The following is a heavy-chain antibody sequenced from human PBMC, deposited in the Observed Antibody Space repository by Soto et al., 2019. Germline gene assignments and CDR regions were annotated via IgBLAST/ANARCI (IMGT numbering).Heavy chain of an antibody. CDR1: GGSVNSGSFQ. V-gene: IGHV4-61*01. D-gene: IGHD5-12*01. J-gene: IGHJ4*02. Sequence: QVLLQESGPGLVKPSETLSLTCTVSGGSVNSGSFQWSWIRQSPDKGLEWIGYISYSGSTHYSPSLSSRITISVDTSKNQFSLKLSSLTAADTAVYYCARAQIDSLYGYKPPPSRFFDYWGQGTPVIVSS. CDR2: ISYSGST. CDR3: ARAQIDSLYGYKPPPSRFFDY.